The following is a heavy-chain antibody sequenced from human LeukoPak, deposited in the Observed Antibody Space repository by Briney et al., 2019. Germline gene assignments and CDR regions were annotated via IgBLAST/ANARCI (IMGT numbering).Heavy chain of an antibody. V-gene: IGHV3-23*01. D-gene: IGHD5-12*01. CDR2: ITASAAST. Sequence: GGSLRLSCEAPGLTFSNYAMSWVRQAPGKGLEWASTITASAASTYYTDSVRGRFTISRDNSKSTLYLQMSNLRAEDTAVYYCAKHFGASSGYAFDFWGQGTLVTVSS. CDR3: AKHFGASSGYAFDF. CDR1: GLTFSNYA. J-gene: IGHJ4*02.